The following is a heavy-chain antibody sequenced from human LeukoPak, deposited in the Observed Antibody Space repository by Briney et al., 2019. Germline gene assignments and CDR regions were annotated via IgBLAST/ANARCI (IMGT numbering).Heavy chain of an antibody. CDR1: GFTFSSYG. V-gene: IGHV3-30*02. D-gene: IGHD5-24*01. CDR2: IRYDGSNK. J-gene: IGHJ6*04. CDR3: AREKRGTQKGQLPPPGMDV. Sequence: GGSLRLSCAASGFTFSSYGMHWVRQAPGKGLEWVAFIRYDGSNKYYADSVKGRFTISRDNSKNTLYLQMNSLRAEDTAVYYCAREKRGTQKGQLPPPGMDVWGKGTTVTVSS.